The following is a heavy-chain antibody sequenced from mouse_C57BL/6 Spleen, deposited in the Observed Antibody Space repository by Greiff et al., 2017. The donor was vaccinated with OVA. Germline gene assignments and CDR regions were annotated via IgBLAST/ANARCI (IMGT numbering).Heavy chain of an antibody. Sequence: VQLQQSGPGLVKPSQSLSLTCSVTGYSITSGYYWNWIRQFPGNKLEWMGYISYDGSNNYNPSLKNRISITRDTSKNQFFLKLNSVTTEDTATYYCARERDYYGTRDYYAMDYWGQGTSVTVSS. D-gene: IGHD1-1*01. CDR2: ISYDGSN. CDR3: ARERDYYGTRDYYAMDY. V-gene: IGHV3-6*01. J-gene: IGHJ4*01. CDR1: GYSITSGYY.